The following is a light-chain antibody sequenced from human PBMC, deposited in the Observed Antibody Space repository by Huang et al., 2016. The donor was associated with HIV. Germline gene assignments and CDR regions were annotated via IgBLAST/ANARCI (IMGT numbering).Light chain of an antibody. Sequence: DIVLTQSPATLSLSPGERATLSCRASQSVTTYLAWYQQKPGQAPRLLMFDATNRASGIPARVRGSGFGTDFTLTISSLEPEDFAVYYCQQRSIWPRTFGQGTKVEIK. CDR3: QQRSIWPRT. CDR1: QSVTTY. V-gene: IGKV3-11*01. J-gene: IGKJ2*01. CDR2: DAT.